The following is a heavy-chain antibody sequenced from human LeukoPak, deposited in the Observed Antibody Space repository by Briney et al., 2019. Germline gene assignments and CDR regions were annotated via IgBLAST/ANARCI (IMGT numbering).Heavy chain of an antibody. V-gene: IGHV3-23*01. Sequence: GGSLRLSCAASGFTFSSYALTWVRPAPGKGLEWVSTTSAAASSTYYADSVKGRFTISRDNSKNTLYLQMNSLRAEDTAIYYCAKCVLPIAGPGPNIVRYFDSWGQGTLVTVSS. CDR3: AKCVLPIAGPGPNIVRYFDS. CDR1: GFTFSSYA. J-gene: IGHJ4*02. D-gene: IGHD3-16*02. CDR2: TSAAASST.